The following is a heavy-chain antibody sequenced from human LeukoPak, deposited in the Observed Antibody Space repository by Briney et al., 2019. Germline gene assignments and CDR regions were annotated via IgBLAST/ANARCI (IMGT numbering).Heavy chain of an antibody. D-gene: IGHD4-17*01. J-gene: IGHJ4*02. CDR3: ASGMTTVTTGFDY. V-gene: IGHV4-30-2*01. Sequence: SETLSLTCAVSGGSISSGGYSWSWIRQPPGKGLEWIGYIYHSGSTYYNPSLKSRVTISVDRSKNQFSQKLSSVTAADTAVYYCASGMTTVTTGFDYWGQGTLVTVSS. CDR1: GGSISSGGYS. CDR2: IYHSGST.